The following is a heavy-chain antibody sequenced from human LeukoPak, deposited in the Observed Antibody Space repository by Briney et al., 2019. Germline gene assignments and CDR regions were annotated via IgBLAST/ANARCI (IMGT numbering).Heavy chain of an antibody. V-gene: IGHV4-59*01. CDR2: IYYSGST. D-gene: IGHD6-13*01. CDR3: ARGLMMAVAGRGEFHY. J-gene: IGHJ4*02. CDR1: GGSISSYY. Sequence: SETLSLTCTVSGGSISSYYWSWVRQPPGKGLERIGYIYYSGSTNYSPSLKSRVSISVDTSNNQFSLKLSSVTAADTAVYYCARGLMMAVAGRGEFHYWGQGTLVTVSS.